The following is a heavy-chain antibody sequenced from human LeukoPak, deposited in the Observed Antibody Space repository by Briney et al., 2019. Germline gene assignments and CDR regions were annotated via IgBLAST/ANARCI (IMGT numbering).Heavy chain of an antibody. V-gene: IGHV1-2*02. D-gene: IGHD3-10*01. Sequence: GASVEVSCKASGYTFTDYYIHWVRQAPGQGLDWMGCINPNSGGTNYAQKFQGRVTMTRDTSMSTAYMELSRLRSDDTAVYYCARDANYYGSGSYLDYWGQGTLVTVSS. J-gene: IGHJ4*02. CDR2: INPNSGGT. CDR1: GYTFTDYY. CDR3: ARDANYYGSGSYLDY.